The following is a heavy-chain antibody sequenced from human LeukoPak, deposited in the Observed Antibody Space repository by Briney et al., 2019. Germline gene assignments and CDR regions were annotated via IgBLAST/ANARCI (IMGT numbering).Heavy chain of an antibody. CDR3: ASQVLLWFGEYGMDV. CDR1: GFTVSSNY. D-gene: IGHD3-10*01. V-gene: IGHV3-53*01. Sequence: GGSLRLSCAASGFTVSSNYMSWVRQAPGKGLEWVSVIYSGGSTYYADSVKGRFTNSRDNSKNTLYLQMNSLRAEDTAVYYCASQVLLWFGEYGMDVWGKGTTVTVSS. J-gene: IGHJ6*04. CDR2: IYSGGST.